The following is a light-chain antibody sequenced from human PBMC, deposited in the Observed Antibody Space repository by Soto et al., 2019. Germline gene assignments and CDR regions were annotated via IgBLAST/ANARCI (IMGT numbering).Light chain of an antibody. J-gene: IGLJ1*01. CDR2: EVN. CDR1: SSDVGGYNY. Sequence: QSVLTQPPSASGSPGQSVTISCTGTSSDVGGYNYVSWYQQYPGKVPKLMVYEVNKRPSGVPDRFSGSKSGNTASLTVFGLQAEDEADYYCTSYAGGNNVFGTGTKLTVL. V-gene: IGLV2-8*01. CDR3: TSYAGGNNV.